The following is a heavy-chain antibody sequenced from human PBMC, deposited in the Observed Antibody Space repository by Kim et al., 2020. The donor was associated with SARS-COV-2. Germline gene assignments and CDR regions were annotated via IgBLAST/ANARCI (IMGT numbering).Heavy chain of an antibody. J-gene: IGHJ3*01. Sequence: GGSLRLSCAASGCTFSAYGMHWVRQAPGKGLEWVAIIWFDGGNKFYADSVKCRFTISRDTSKNMLYLEMNSLRAEDTAVYYCAKAGYSDPGDDAFNVWGQGTMVTVSS. D-gene: IGHD3-16*01. CDR2: IWFDGGNK. CDR3: AKAGYSDPGDDAFNV. CDR1: GCTFSAYG. V-gene: IGHV3-33*06.